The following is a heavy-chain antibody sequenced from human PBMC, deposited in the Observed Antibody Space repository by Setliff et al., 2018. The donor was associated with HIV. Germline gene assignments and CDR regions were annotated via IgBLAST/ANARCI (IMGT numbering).Heavy chain of an antibody. CDR1: GDSITGHY. J-gene: IGHJ6*03. V-gene: IGHV4-59*11. Sequence: SETLSLTCTVSGDSITGHYWNWIRQPPGKGLEWIGYIFYTGSTNYNPSLKSRVTISVATSKNQFSLKLSSVTAADTAVYYCARDGPLEGSYRYYYYYMDVWGKGTTVTVSS. CDR2: IFYTGST. D-gene: IGHD3-10*01. CDR3: ARDGPLEGSYRYYYYYMDV.